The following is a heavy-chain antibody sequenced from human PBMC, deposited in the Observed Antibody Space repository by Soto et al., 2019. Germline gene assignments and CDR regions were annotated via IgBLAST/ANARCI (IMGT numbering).Heavy chain of an antibody. CDR3: AGGGGWLPLGF. CDR2: IITVFGTA. Sequence: QVQLVQSGAEVKKPGSSVKVSCTASGGTFSSYALSWVRQAPGHGLEWMGGIITVFGTAHYAQKFQGRVTITADESTTTAYMELTSLTSEDPAVYYCAGGGGWLPLGFWGQGTLVTVSS. V-gene: IGHV1-69*12. CDR1: GGTFSSYA. J-gene: IGHJ4*02. D-gene: IGHD5-12*01.